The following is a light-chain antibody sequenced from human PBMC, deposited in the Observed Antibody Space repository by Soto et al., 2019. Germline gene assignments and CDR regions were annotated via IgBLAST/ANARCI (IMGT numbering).Light chain of an antibody. CDR3: QQYNNWPV. CDR1: QSVSSN. V-gene: IGKV3-15*01. J-gene: IGKJ1*01. CDR2: AAS. Sequence: EIVLTQSPGTLSLSPGERATLSCRASQSVSSNLACYQQKPGQAPRLLIYAASTRATGIPARFSGSGSGTEFTLTISSLQSEDFAVYYCQQYNNWPVFGQGTKVDIK.